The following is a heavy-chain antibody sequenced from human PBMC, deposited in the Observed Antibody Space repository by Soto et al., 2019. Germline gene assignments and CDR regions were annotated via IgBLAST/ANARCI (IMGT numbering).Heavy chain of an antibody. J-gene: IGHJ4*02. Sequence: SETLSLTCTVSGGSISSSSYYWGWIRQPPGKGLEWIGSIYYSGSTYYNPSLKSRVTISVDTSKNQFSLKLSSVTAADTAVYYCASRYSSSSWVLHDYWGQGTLVTVSS. CDR1: GGSISSSSYY. V-gene: IGHV4-39*01. CDR3: ASRYSSSSWVLHDY. CDR2: IYYSGST. D-gene: IGHD6-6*01.